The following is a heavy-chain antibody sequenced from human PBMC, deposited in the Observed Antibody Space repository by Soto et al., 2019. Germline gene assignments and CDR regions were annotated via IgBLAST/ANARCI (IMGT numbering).Heavy chain of an antibody. CDR1: GGSFSGYY. Sequence: PSETLSLTCAVYGGSFSGYYWSWIRQPPGKGLEWIGYIYYSGSTNYNPSLKSRVTISVDTSKSQFSLKLSSVTAADTAVYYCARAWNYVDYWGQGTLVTVSS. CDR3: ARAWNYVDY. CDR2: IYYSGST. V-gene: IGHV4-34*09. J-gene: IGHJ4*02.